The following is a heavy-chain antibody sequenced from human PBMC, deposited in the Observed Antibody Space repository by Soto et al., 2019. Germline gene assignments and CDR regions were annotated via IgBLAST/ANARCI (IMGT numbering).Heavy chain of an antibody. CDR1: GFNFNSYA. CDR3: TGATYSDY. V-gene: IGHV3-23*01. Sequence: QTGGSLRLSCAASGFNFNSYAMSWVRQAPGKGLEWVSHIGANGDSTYYADSVKGRFTISRDNSKNTVYLQMESLRAEDTAVYYCTGATYSDYWGQGTLVTVSS. J-gene: IGHJ4*02. CDR2: IGANGDST.